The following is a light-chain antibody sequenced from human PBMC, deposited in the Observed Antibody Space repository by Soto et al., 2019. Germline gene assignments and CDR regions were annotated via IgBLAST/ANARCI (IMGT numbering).Light chain of an antibody. Sequence: QSVLTQPPSVSAAPGQEVTISCSGSSSNIGNNYVSWYQQLPGTAPKLLIYENNKRPSGIPDRLSGSKSGTSATLGITGLQTGDEADYYCGTWDSSLSAYVFGTGTKVT. CDR1: SSNIGNNY. CDR3: GTWDSSLSAYV. V-gene: IGLV1-51*02. CDR2: ENN. J-gene: IGLJ1*01.